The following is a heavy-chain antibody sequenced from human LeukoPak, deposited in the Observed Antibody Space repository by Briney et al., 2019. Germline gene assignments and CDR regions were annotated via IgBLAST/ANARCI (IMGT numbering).Heavy chain of an antibody. V-gene: IGHV4-59*08. CDR2: IYSTGSA. CDR3: ARMGGYSGYATH. CDR1: GGSLSSYY. D-gene: IGHD5-12*01. Sequence: SETLSLTCTVSGGSLSSYYWSWIRQPPGKGLEWIGYIYSTGSANYNPSLRSRVTLSVDTAKNQFSLKLNSVTAADTAVYYCARMGGYSGYATHWGQGTLVTVSS. J-gene: IGHJ4*02.